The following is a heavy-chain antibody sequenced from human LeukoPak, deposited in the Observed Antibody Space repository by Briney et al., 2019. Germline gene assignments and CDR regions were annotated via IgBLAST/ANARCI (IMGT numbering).Heavy chain of an antibody. CDR3: ARDRYSSSWYPYYGMDV. CDR2: INHSGST. CDR1: GGSFSGYY. Sequence: EPSETLSLTCAVYGGSFSGYYWSWIRQPPGKGLEWIGEINHSGSTNYNPSLKSRVTISVDTSKNQFSLKLGSVTAADTAVYYCARDRYSSSWYPYYGMDVWGQGTTVTVSS. J-gene: IGHJ6*02. V-gene: IGHV4-34*01. D-gene: IGHD6-13*01.